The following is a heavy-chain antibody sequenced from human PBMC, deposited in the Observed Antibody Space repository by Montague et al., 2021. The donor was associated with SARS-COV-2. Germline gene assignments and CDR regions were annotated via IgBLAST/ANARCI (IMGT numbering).Heavy chain of an antibody. CDR3: ARTTTRMLYPENAFDI. CDR1: GDSVSSNTAT. J-gene: IGHJ3*02. CDR2: TYYRSKWYH. Sequence: CAISGDSVSSNTATWNWIRQSPSRGLEWLGRTYYRSKWYHDYAISLKSRITINPDTSKNQFPLQLSSVAPEDTAVFYCARTTTRMLYPENAFDIWGQGIMVTVSS. V-gene: IGHV6-1*01. D-gene: IGHD2-15*01.